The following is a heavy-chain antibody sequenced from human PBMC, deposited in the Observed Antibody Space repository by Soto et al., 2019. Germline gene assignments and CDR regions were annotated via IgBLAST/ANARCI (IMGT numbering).Heavy chain of an antibody. J-gene: IGHJ3*02. CDR2: IYYSGST. V-gene: IGHV4-39*01. CDR3: TRQGYCSSTSCHDAFDI. Sequence: SETLSLTCTVSGGSISSSSYYWGWIRQPPGKGLEWIGSIYYSGSTYYNPSLKSRVTISVDTSKNQFSLKLSSVTAADTAVYYCTRQGYCSSTSCHDAFDIRGQRTMVTVSS. CDR1: GGSISSSSYY. D-gene: IGHD2-2*01.